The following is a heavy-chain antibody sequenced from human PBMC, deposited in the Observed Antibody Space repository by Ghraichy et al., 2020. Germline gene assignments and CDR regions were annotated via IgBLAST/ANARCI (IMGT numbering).Heavy chain of an antibody. CDR1: GGSISGYY. CDR2: VYYTGST. J-gene: IGHJ4*02. D-gene: IGHD6-13*01. Sequence: SQTLSLTCTVSGGSISGYYWMWIRQPPGRGLEWIGLVYYTGSTNYNPSLKSRVTISVDTSKNQFSLKLTSVTAADTAFYYCTREVPAAGFFDYWGQGTLVTVSS. CDR3: TREVPAAGFFDY. V-gene: IGHV4-59*01.